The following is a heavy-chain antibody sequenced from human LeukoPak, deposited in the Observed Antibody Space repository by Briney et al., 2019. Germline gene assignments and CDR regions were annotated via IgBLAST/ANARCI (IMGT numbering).Heavy chain of an antibody. Sequence: ASVKVSCKASGGTFSSYAISWVRQAPGQGLEWMGRIIPIFGTANYARKFQGRVTITTDESTSTAYMELSSLRSEDTAVYYCARGEAFGYCGGDGCPYHFDYWGQGTLVTVSS. CDR3: ARGEAFGYCGGDGCPYHFDY. J-gene: IGHJ4*02. D-gene: IGHD2-21*02. CDR2: IIPIFGTA. CDR1: GGTFSSYA. V-gene: IGHV1-69*05.